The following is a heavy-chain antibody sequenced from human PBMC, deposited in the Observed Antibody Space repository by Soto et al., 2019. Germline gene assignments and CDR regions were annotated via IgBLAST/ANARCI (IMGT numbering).Heavy chain of an antibody. D-gene: IGHD2-15*01. J-gene: IGHJ4*02. Sequence: QVQLQESGPELVKPSQTLSLTCPVSGGSISSNGHYWTWIRQHPGKGLEWIAYIYYTGNTYYNPSLKSRLSISVAPSKNQFSLELRSVTAADTAVYYCAREQWGYDSWGQGTLVTVSS. CDR3: AREQWGYDS. V-gene: IGHV4-31*03. CDR1: GGSISSNGHY. CDR2: IYYTGNT.